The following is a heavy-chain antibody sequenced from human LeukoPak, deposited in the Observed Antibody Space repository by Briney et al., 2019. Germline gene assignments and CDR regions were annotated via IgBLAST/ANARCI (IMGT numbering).Heavy chain of an antibody. V-gene: IGHV4-59*12. D-gene: IGHD5-18*01. CDR3: ARDKQHSYGRYFDH. CDR2: MQSTGNS. Sequence: SETLSLTCSVSGGPISTYHWNWIRKSPGKGLEWIGYMQSTGNSKYNPSLKSRVTISVGTSKNQVVLYLNSVTAADTAVYYCARDKQHSYGRYFDHWGQGMLVTVSS. CDR1: GGPISTYH. J-gene: IGHJ4*02.